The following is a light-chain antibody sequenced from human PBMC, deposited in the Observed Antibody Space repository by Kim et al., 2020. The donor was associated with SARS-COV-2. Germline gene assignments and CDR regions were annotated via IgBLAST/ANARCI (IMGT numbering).Light chain of an antibody. Sequence: WYQQTPGQSPVLVIYPDRKRPSRIPSRFSCSNSVNTATLTITSTQSMDEAAYYCPAWDSSTSVFG. CDR2: PDR. J-gene: IGLJ6*01. CDR3: PAWDSSTSV. V-gene: IGLV3-1*01.